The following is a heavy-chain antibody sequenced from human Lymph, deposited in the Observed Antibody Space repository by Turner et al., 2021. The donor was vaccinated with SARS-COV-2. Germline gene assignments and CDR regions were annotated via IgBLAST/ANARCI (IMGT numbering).Heavy chain of an antibody. CDR3: ARDLGTYGMDV. J-gene: IGHJ6*02. V-gene: IGHV3-53*02. CDR2: IYSGGTT. Sequence: VQLVETGGGFLQPGGSLRLSCAASGIIVSRNYMNWVRQAPGKGLEWVSVIYSGGTTYYADSVKGRFTISRDNSKNTLYLQMNSLRVEDTAVYYCARDLGTYGMDVWGQGTTVTVSS. CDR1: GIIVSRNY. D-gene: IGHD6-13*01.